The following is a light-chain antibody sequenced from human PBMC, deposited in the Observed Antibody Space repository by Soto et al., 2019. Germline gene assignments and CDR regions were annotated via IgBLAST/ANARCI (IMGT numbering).Light chain of an antibody. Sequence: IHMTQSPSSLSACVGDRVTITCRASQRITTYLNWYQQKPGEAPKLLISTSGTLQRGVPSRFSGSRSGTDLTLTITSLQPADFATYFCQQTYSTPYIFGQGTQVEFK. V-gene: IGKV1-39*01. J-gene: IGKJ2*01. CDR3: QQTYSTPYI. CDR1: QRITTY. CDR2: TSG.